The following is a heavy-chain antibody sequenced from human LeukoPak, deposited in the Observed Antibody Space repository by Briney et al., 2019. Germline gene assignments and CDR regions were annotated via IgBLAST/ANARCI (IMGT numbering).Heavy chain of an antibody. V-gene: IGHV1-8*01. CDR3: ASLVVPAAIRRYGMDV. Sequence: GASVKVSCKASGYTFTSYDINWVRQATGQGLEWMGWMNPNSGNTGYAQKFQGRVTMTRNTSISTAYMELGSLRSEDTAVYYCASLVVPAAIRRYGMDVWGQGTTVTVSS. CDR2: MNPNSGNT. CDR1: GYTFTSYD. J-gene: IGHJ6*02. D-gene: IGHD2-2*02.